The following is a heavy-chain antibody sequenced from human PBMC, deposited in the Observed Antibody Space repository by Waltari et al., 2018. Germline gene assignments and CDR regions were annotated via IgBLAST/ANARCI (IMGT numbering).Heavy chain of an antibody. CDR3: ARQAVAGPYYFDY. V-gene: IGHV4-38-2*01. CDR1: GYSISSGYY. J-gene: IGHJ4*02. D-gene: IGHD6-19*01. Sequence: QVQLQESGPGLEKPSETLSLTCAVSGYSISSGYYWGWIWQPPGKGLEWIGSSYHSGSTYYNPSLKSRVTISVDTSKNQFSLKLSSVTAAYTAVYYCARQAVAGPYYFDYWGQGTLVTVYS. CDR2: SYHSGST.